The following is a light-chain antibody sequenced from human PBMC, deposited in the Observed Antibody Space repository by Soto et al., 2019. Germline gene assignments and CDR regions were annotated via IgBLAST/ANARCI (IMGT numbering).Light chain of an antibody. V-gene: IGKV3-20*01. CDR1: QSVSSNN. Sequence: EIVLTQSPGTLSLSPGERATLSCRASQSVSSNNLAWYHQKPGQTPRLLIYGASSRATGIPDRFSGSGSGTDFTLTISRLEPEDFAVYYCQQYDNSIPFGQGTRLEIE. J-gene: IGKJ5*01. CDR3: QQYDNSIP. CDR2: GAS.